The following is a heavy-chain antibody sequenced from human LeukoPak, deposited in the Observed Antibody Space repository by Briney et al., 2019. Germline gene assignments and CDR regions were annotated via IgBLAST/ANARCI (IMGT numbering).Heavy chain of an antibody. CDR3: ARSIPAGNRR. Sequence: GGPLRLSCAASGFTFSDYYMSWIRQAPGKGLEWVSYISSSGSTIDYADSVKGRFTISRDNAKNSLYLRMNSLRAEDTAVYYCARSIPAGNRRWGQGTLVTVSS. J-gene: IGHJ4*02. CDR1: GFTFSDYY. D-gene: IGHD2-2*01. CDR2: ISSSGSTI. V-gene: IGHV3-11*01.